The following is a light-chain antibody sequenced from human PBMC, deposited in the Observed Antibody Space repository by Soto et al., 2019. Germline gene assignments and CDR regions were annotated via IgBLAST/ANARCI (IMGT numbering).Light chain of an antibody. CDR3: QQYNSYPWT. J-gene: IGKJ1*01. CDR1: QRISNY. CDR2: AAS. V-gene: IGKV1-16*01. Sequence: DIPITPSPSSLSSSVGDRVALTCRASQRISNYLNWYQQKPGKAPKLLIYAASTLQSGVPSRFSGSGSGTDFTLTISSLQPDDFATYYCQQYNSYPWTFGQGTKVDIK.